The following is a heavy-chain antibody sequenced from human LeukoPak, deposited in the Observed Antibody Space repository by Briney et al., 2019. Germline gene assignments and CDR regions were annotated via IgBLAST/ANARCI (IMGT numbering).Heavy chain of an antibody. CDR2: IYYSGST. J-gene: IGHJ3*02. CDR3: ARMNRVTHAFDI. CDR1: GGSISSSSYY. Sequence: SETLSLTCTVSGGSISSSSYYWGWIRQPPGKGLEWIGSIYYSGSTYYNPSLKSRVTISVDTSKNQFSLKLSSVTAADTAVYYCARMNRVTHAFDIWGQGTMVTVSS. D-gene: IGHD4-23*01. V-gene: IGHV4-39*07.